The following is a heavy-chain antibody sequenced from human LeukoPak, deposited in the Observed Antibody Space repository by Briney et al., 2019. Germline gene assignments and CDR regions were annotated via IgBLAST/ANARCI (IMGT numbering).Heavy chain of an antibody. Sequence: GGSLRLSCAASGFTFSTTWMNWVRQAPGKGLEWVAVISYDGSNKYYADSVKGRSTISRDNSKNTLYLQMNSLRAEDTAVYYCARDRSLITFGGVIGGAFDIWGQGTMVTVSS. D-gene: IGHD3-16*02. CDR3: ARDRSLITFGGVIGGAFDI. J-gene: IGHJ3*02. CDR1: GFTFSTTW. CDR2: ISYDGSNK. V-gene: IGHV3-30-3*01.